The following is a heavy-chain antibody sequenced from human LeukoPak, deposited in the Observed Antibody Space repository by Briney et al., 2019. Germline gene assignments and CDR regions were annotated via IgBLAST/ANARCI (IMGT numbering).Heavy chain of an antibody. CDR2: IYYSGST. V-gene: IGHV4-39*07. D-gene: IGHD3-22*01. CDR1: GGSISSSSYY. J-gene: IGHJ4*02. Sequence: SETLSLTCTVSGGSISSSSYYWGWIRQPPGKGLEWIGSIYYSGSTYYNPSLKSRVTISVDTSKNQFSLKLSSVTAADTAVYYCARLGGYDSSGYYYYFDYWGQGTLVTVSS. CDR3: ARLGGYDSSGYYYYFDY.